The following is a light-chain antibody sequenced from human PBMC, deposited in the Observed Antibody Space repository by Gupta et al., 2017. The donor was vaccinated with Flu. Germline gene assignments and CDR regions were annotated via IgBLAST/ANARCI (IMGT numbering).Light chain of an antibody. CDR2: AAS. CDR1: QSIRTY. CDR3: QQSYGNPRT. J-gene: IGKJ1*01. Sequence: TQMTQSPSSLSAPVGDRVTITCRASQSIRTYLNWYQVKPGKAPKLLIYAASSLQTGVPSRFSGSGSGTDFTLTISSLQPEDFATYYCQQSYGNPRTFGQGTKVEV. V-gene: IGKV1-39*01.